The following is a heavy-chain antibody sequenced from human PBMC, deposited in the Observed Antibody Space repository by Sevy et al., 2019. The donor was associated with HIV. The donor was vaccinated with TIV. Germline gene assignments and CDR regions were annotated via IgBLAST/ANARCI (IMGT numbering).Heavy chain of an antibody. CDR3: ARNTDARYYDFWSGPRGGMDV. D-gene: IGHD3-3*01. CDR2: INPSGGST. Sequence: ASVKVSCKASGYTFTSYYMHWVRQAPGQGLEWMGIINPSGGSTSYAQKFQGRVTMTRDTSTSTVYMELSSLRSEDTAVYYCARNTDARYYDFWSGPRGGMDVWGQGTTVTVSS. CDR1: GYTFTSYY. V-gene: IGHV1-46*03. J-gene: IGHJ6*02.